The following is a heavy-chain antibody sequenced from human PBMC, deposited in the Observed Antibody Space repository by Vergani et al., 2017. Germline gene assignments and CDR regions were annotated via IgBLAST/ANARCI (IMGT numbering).Heavy chain of an antibody. J-gene: IGHJ4*02. CDR2: NYHSGST. V-gene: IGHV4-38-2*02. Sequence: QVQLQESGPGLVKPSETLSLTCTVSGYSISSGYYWGWIRQPPGKGLEWIGSNYHSGSTYYNPSLKSRVTISVDTSKNQFSLKLSSVTAADTAVYYCARDLRDENDYWGQGTLVTVSS. CDR1: GYSISSGYY. CDR3: ARDLRDENDY.